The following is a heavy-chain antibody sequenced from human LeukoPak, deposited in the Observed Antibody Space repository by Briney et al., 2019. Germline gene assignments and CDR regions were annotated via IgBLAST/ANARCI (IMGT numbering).Heavy chain of an antibody. Sequence: GGSLRLSCAASGFTFSSYAMSWVRQAPGKGLEWVSYISSSGSTIYYADSVKGRFTISRDNAKNSLYLQMNSLRAEDTAVYYCAREAFPYYYDSSGVHYFDYWGQGTLVTVSS. D-gene: IGHD3-22*01. V-gene: IGHV3-48*04. J-gene: IGHJ4*02. CDR1: GFTFSSYA. CDR3: AREAFPYYYDSSGVHYFDY. CDR2: ISSSGSTI.